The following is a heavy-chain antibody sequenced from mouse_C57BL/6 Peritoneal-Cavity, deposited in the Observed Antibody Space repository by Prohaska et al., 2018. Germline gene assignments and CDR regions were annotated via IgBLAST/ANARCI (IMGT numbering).Heavy chain of an antibody. CDR3: ARMFYGYNYFDY. CDR2: IWWDDDK. Sequence: QVTLKESGPGILQPSQTLSLTCSFSGFSLSTFGMGVGLIRQPSGTGLEWLAHIWWDDDKYYNPALKSRLTISKDTSKNQVFLKIANVDTADTATYYCARMFYGYNYFDYWGQGTTLTVSS. J-gene: IGHJ2*01. V-gene: IGHV8-8*01. D-gene: IGHD2-2*01. CDR1: GFSLSTFGMG.